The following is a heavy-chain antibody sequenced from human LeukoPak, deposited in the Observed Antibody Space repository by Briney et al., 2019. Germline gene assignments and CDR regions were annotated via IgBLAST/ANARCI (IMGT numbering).Heavy chain of an antibody. CDR3: ARFTYYDYVWGSYRDNYFDY. J-gene: IGHJ4*02. D-gene: IGHD3-16*02. CDR2: INPNSGGT. Sequence: ASVKVSCKGSGYTFTRYYMHWVRQAPGQGLEGVGWINPNSGGTNYAQKFQGRVAMTRDTSISTAYMELSRLRSDDTAVYYCARFTYYDYVWGSYRDNYFDYWGQGTLVTVSS. V-gene: IGHV1-2*02. CDR1: GYTFTRYY.